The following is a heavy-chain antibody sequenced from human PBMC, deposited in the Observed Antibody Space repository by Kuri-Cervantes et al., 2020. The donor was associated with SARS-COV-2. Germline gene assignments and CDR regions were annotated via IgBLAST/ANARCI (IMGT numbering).Heavy chain of an antibody. CDR1: GFTFSSYA. J-gene: IGHJ4*02. CDR2: ISYDGSNK. CDR3: ARVRYGGPVPWDGMLDC. D-gene: IGHD4-23*01. Sequence: GGSLRLSCAASGFTFSSYAMHWVRQAPGKGLEWVAVISYDGSNKYYADSVKGRFTISRDNAKNSLYLQMNSLRAEDTAVYYCARVRYGGPVPWDGMLDCWGQGTLVTVSS. V-gene: IGHV3-30-3*01.